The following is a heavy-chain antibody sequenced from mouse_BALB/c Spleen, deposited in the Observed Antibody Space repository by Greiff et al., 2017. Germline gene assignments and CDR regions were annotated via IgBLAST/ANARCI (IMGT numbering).Heavy chain of an antibody. Sequence: QVQLQQSGPGLVQPSQSLSITCTVSGFSLTSYGVHWVRQSPGKGLEWLGVIWSGGSTDYNAAFISRLSISKDNSKSQVFFKMNSLQANDTATYYCARSLYGSSYWYFDVWGAGTTVTVSS. D-gene: IGHD1-1*01. V-gene: IGHV2-2*02. CDR1: GFSLTSYG. CDR3: ARSLYGSSYWYFDV. J-gene: IGHJ1*01. CDR2: IWSGGST.